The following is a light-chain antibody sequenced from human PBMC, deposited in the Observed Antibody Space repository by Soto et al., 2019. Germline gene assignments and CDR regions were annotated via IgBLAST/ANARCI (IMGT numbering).Light chain of an antibody. Sequence: DIQMTQSPSTLSTSIGGRVTNSCRASQSISDSLAWYQQKPGKAPFLLISDASNLERGVPSRFSGSGSGTEFTLTISTMQPDDFATYYCQQYSGYSRTFGQGTKVEIK. CDR2: DAS. J-gene: IGKJ1*01. CDR1: QSISDS. V-gene: IGKV1-5*01. CDR3: QQYSGYSRT.